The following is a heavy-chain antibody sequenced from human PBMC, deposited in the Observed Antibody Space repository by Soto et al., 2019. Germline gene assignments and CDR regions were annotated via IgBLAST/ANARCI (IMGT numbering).Heavy chain of an antibody. CDR2: ISPYNGNT. CDR1: GYSFTTYD. D-gene: IGHD3-3*01. V-gene: IGHV1-18*04. Sequence: ASVQVSCKASGYSFTTYDISWLRQAPGQGLEWMGRISPYNGNTNYAQNFQDRVTMTADTSPSTAYLELRGLRSDDTAIYYCATSYDSGFDPWGQGTLVTVSS. CDR3: ATSYDSGFDP. J-gene: IGHJ5*02.